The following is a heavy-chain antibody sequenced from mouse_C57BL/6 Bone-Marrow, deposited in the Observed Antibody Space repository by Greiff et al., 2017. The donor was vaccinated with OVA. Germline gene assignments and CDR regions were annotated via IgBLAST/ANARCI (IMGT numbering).Heavy chain of an antibody. CDR3: TRSDSNYVDFDY. Sequence: VQLQQSGAELVRPGASVTLSCKASGYTFTDYEMHWVKQTPVHGLEWIGAIDPEAGGTAYNQKFTGKAILTADKSSSTAYMELRSLTSEDAAVYYCTRSDSNYVDFDYWGQGTTLTVSS. D-gene: IGHD2-5*01. J-gene: IGHJ2*01. CDR2: IDPEAGGT. V-gene: IGHV1-15*01. CDR1: GYTFTDYE.